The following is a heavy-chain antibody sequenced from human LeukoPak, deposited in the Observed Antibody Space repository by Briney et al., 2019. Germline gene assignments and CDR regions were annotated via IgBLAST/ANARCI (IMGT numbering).Heavy chain of an antibody. Sequence: PGGSLRLSCAASGFSFSTYAMHWVRQAPGKGLDWVAMIWSDGSNQYYADSVKGRFTISRDNSKNTLYVQMNSLRAEDTAVYYCAKGFRITETGLSGNFDYWGQGTQVTVST. CDR1: GFSFSTYA. D-gene: IGHD6-13*01. CDR2: IWSDGSNQ. V-gene: IGHV3-33*06. CDR3: AKGFRITETGLSGNFDY. J-gene: IGHJ4*02.